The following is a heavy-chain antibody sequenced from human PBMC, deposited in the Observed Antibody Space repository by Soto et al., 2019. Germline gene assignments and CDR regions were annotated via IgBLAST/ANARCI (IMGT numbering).Heavy chain of an antibody. V-gene: IGHV4-59*11. CDR1: GGSLSYRY. CDR2: IYYSGST. D-gene: IGHD3-16*01. J-gene: IGHJ6*03. CDR3: AREIDYGYMEV. Sequence: QVQLQESGPGLVNPSETLSLTCIVSGGSLSYRYWSWIRQPPGKELEWIAYIYYSGSTNYSPSLSNRLTVSVGTAKNQFFLELTAVTAADTATYYCAREIDYGYMEVWGKGTTVIVSS.